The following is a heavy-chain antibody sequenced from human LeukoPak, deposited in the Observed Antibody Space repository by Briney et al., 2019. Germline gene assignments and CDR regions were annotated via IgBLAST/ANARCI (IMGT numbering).Heavy chain of an antibody. D-gene: IGHD2-21*02. J-gene: IGHJ3*02. CDR2: IKEEGSEK. CDR1: GFTFNSYW. CDR3: ARDLQCGGDCHYDAFDI. V-gene: IGHV3-7*01. Sequence: GGSLRLSCAASGFTFNSYWMNWVRQAPGKGREWVANIKEEGSEKYYVDSLKGRFTISRDNAKKLLYLQMNSLRVEDTAVYYCARDLQCGGDCHYDAFDIWGQGTMVTVSS.